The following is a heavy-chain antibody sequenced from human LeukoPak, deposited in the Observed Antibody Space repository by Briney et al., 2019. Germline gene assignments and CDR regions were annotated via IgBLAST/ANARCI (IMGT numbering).Heavy chain of an antibody. CDR1: GGSFSGYY. CDR2: INHSGST. J-gene: IGHJ6*02. V-gene: IGHV4-34*01. D-gene: IGHD4-11*01. Sequence: SETLSLTCAVYGGSFSGYYWSWIRQPPGEGLEWIGEINHSGSTNYNPSLKSRVTISVDTSKNQFSLKLSSVTAADTAVYYCARDSYSNYVYYYYGMDVWGQGTTVTVSS. CDR3: ARDSYSNYVYYYYGMDV.